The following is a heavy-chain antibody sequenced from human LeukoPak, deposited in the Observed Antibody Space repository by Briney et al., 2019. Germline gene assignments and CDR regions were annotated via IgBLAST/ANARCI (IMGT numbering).Heavy chain of an antibody. Sequence: ASETLSLTCSVSGDSISSSSHYWGWIRQPPGKGLEWIADIYYSGSTHYNMALRSRVTMSVDTSRNQFSLKLSSVTAADTAMYYCVRIAEGGWFDPWGQGTLVTVSS. J-gene: IGHJ5*02. CDR1: GDSISSSSHY. D-gene: IGHD6-13*01. CDR2: IYYSGST. V-gene: IGHV4-39*01. CDR3: VRIAEGGWFDP.